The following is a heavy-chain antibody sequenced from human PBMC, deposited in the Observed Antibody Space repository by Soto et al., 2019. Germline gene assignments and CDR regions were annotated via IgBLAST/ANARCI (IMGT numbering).Heavy chain of an antibody. CDR3: ASPVFDSSGFPFCTH. Sequence: ASVKVSCKASGYTFTSYGISWVRQAPGQGLEWMGWISAYNGNTNYAQKLQGRVTMTTDTSTSTAYMELRSLRSDDTAVYYCASPVFDSSGFPFCTHWGQGPRVTVSS. V-gene: IGHV1-18*01. D-gene: IGHD6-19*01. CDR2: ISAYNGNT. J-gene: IGHJ4*02. CDR1: GYTFTSYG.